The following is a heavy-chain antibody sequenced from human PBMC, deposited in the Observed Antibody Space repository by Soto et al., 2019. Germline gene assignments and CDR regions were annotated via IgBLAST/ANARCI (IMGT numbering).Heavy chain of an antibody. V-gene: IGHV1-18*04. D-gene: IGHD3-22*01. CDR1: GYTFTSYG. J-gene: IGHJ4*02. CDR2: ISAYNGNT. CDR3: ARSLNYYDSSGYCLY. Sequence: QVQLVQSGAEVKKPGASVKVSCKASGYTFTSYGISWVRQAPGQGLEWMGWISAYNGNTNYAQKLQVRVNMTTDTSTSTAYMELRSLRSDDTAVYYCARSLNYYDSSGYCLYWGQGTLVTVSS.